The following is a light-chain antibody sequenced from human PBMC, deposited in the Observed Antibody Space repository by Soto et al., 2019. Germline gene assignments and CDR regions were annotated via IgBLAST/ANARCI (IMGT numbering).Light chain of an antibody. CDR1: QSLRTY. V-gene: IGKV1-9*01. J-gene: IGKJ2*01. CDR3: QQLTNFRFT. CDR2: GAS. Sequence: DIQMAQSPSSLSASVGDRVTITCRASQSLRTYLNWYQQRPGKAPQLLVYGASTLQSGVPSRFSGSGSGTDFTLTSSSLQPEDFATYYCQQLTNFRFTFGQGTKLDIK.